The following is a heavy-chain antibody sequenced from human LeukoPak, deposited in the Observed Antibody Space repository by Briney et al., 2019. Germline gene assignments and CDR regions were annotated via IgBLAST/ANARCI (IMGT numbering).Heavy chain of an antibody. J-gene: IGHJ6*02. CDR2: ISAYNGNT. Sequence: ASVKVSCKASGYTFTSYGISWVRQAPGQGLEGMGWISAYNGNTNYAQKLQGRVNMTTDTSTSTAYMELRSLRSDDTAVYYCARDWSYDSSGYYRRDYYYYGMDVWGQGTTVTVSS. V-gene: IGHV1-18*01. CDR1: GYTFTSYG. D-gene: IGHD3-22*01. CDR3: ARDWSYDSSGYYRRDYYYYGMDV.